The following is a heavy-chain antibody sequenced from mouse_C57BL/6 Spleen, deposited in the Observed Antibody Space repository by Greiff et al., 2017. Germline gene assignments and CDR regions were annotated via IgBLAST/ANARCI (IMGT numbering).Heavy chain of an antibody. Sequence: EVQLQESGPELVKPGASVKMSCKASGYTFTDYNMHWVKQSHGTSLEWIGYINPNNGGTSYNPKCKGKATLTVNKSSSTAYMELRSLTSEDSAVYYCARLGGKGWFAYWGQGTLVTVSA. CDR1: GYTFTDYN. J-gene: IGHJ3*01. CDR3: ARLGGKGWFAY. CDR2: INPNNGGT. D-gene: IGHD1-1*02. V-gene: IGHV1-22*01.